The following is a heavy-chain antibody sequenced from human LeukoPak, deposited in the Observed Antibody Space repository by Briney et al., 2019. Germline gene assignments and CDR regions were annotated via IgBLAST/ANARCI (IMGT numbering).Heavy chain of an antibody. D-gene: IGHD6-13*01. J-gene: IGHJ4*02. CDR1: GFTFSSYS. V-gene: IGHV3-21*01. CDR2: ISSSSSYI. Sequence: GGSLRLSCAASGFTFSSYSMNWVRQAPGKGLEWVSSISSSSSYIYYADSVKGQFTISRDNAKNSLYLQTNSLRAEDTAVYYCARDSRSSSWSPDYWGQGTLVTVSS. CDR3: ARDSRSSSWSPDY.